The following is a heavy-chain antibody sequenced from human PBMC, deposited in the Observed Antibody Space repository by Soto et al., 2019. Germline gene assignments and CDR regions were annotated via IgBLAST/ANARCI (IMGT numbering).Heavy chain of an antibody. J-gene: IGHJ6*02. V-gene: IGHV3-30-3*01. D-gene: IGHD6-13*01. Sequence: QVQLVESGGGVFQPGRSLRLSCAASGFTFSNYAMHWVRQAPGKGLEWVAVISHDGYNKYYADSVKGRFTISRDSSKNTLYLQMNSLRVEDTAVYSCARDSGSSWYFGMAVWGQGTTVTVSS. CDR2: ISHDGYNK. CDR1: GFTFSNYA. CDR3: ARDSGSSWYFGMAV.